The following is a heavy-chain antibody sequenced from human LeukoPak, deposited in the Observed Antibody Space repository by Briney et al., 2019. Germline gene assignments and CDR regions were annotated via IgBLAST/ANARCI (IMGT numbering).Heavy chain of an antibody. Sequence: ASVKVSCKASGYSFTSYGMSWVRQAPGQGLEWMGWISAYNGYTNYAQKLQGRVTMITDTSTSTAYMELRSLMSDDTAVYFCARGRRRLQPFDIWGQGTMVTVSS. CDR2: ISAYNGYT. D-gene: IGHD5-12*01. J-gene: IGHJ3*02. CDR3: ARGRRRLQPFDI. CDR1: GYSFTSYG. V-gene: IGHV1-18*01.